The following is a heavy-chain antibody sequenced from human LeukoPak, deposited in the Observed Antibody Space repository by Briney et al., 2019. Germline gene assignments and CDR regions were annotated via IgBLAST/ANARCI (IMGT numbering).Heavy chain of an antibody. J-gene: IGHJ4*02. V-gene: IGHV1-2*02. D-gene: IGHD5-18*01. Sequence: ASVRVSCKASGYTFTDRHIHWVRQAPGQGLEWMGWIECKDGGTNYVQKLQGRVALTRDASTSTVYMEVNRLTPDDTAIYYCAFRGDTYAYDHWGQGTLVTVSS. CDR1: GYTFTDRH. CDR2: IECKDGGT. CDR3: AFRGDTYAYDH.